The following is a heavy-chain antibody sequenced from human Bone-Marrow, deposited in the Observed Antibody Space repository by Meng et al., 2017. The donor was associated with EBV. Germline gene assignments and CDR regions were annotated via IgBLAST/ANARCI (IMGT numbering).Heavy chain of an antibody. D-gene: IGHD6-6*01. Sequence: QLQLQESGPGLVKPSVALSLTCTCPGGSISSSSYYWGWIRQPPGKGLEWIGSIYYSGSTYYNPSLKSRVTISVDTSKNQFSLKLRSVTAADTAVYYCARGRAYSSSTGWYFDLWGRGTLVTVSS. J-gene: IGHJ2*01. CDR2: IYYSGST. V-gene: IGHV4-39*07. CDR1: GGSISSSSYY. CDR3: ARGRAYSSSTGWYFDL.